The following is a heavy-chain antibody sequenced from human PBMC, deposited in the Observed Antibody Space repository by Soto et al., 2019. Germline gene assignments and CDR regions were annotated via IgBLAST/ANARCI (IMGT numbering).Heavy chain of an antibody. CDR3: VRDSFGHAVFDY. D-gene: IGHD2-2*01. V-gene: IGHV1-18*04. Sequence: ASVKVSCKTSGYTFTPYGISWVRQAPGQGIEWMIWISTSNGNTNYAQKFQGRVTMTTDTSTTTATMELRSLTPDDTAVYYCVRDSFGHAVFDYWSQGTLVTVSS. J-gene: IGHJ4*02. CDR1: GYTFTPYG. CDR2: ISTSNGNT.